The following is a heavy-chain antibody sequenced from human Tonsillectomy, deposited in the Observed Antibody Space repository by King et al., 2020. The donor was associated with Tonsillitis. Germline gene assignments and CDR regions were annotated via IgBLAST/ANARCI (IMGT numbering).Heavy chain of an antibody. J-gene: IGHJ4*02. CDR2: ISSNGGST. CDR1: XXTFXSXA. D-gene: IGHD3-16*01. CDR3: VWGLXLXLNFXY. Sequence: VQLVESXGXLVQPGGXLRLSCXASXXTFXSXAMQWVRQAPGKGLEYVSAISSNGGSTYYADSVKGRFTIARENSKNTLYLQMSSLRAEDTAVYYCVWGLXLXLNFXYWGQXTLVTV. V-gene: IGHV3-64D*06.